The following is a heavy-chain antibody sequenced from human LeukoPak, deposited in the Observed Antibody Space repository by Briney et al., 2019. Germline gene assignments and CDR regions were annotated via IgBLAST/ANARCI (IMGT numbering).Heavy chain of an antibody. CDR3: ARGIRFLEWLLEYNWFDP. Sequence: ASVQFSFQASGYTFTCYYMHWVRPAPGQGVEWMGWINPNSGGTNYAQKFQGRVTMTRDTSISTAYMELSRLRSDDTAVYYCARGIRFLEWLLEYNWFDPWGQGTLVTVSS. CDR2: INPNSGGT. J-gene: IGHJ5*02. CDR1: GYTFTCYY. D-gene: IGHD3-3*01. V-gene: IGHV1-2*02.